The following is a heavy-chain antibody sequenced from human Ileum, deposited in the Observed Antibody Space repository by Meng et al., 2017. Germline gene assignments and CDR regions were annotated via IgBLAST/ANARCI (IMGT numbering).Heavy chain of an antibody. CDR2: IFHTGNT. V-gene: IGHV4-4*02. D-gene: IGHD2-15*01. J-gene: IGHJ1*01. CDR1: GGSLSSGNW. CDR3: VNYCSGGKCSPNEKTQH. Sequence: QMQLQESGPGLVKPSGTLSLTCGVSGGSLSSGNWWGWVRQPPGKGLEWIGEIFHTGNTNYNPSLQSRVSLSIDKSKNQFSLKVISVTAADTAVYYCVNYCSGGKCSPNEKTQHWGQGTLVTVSS.